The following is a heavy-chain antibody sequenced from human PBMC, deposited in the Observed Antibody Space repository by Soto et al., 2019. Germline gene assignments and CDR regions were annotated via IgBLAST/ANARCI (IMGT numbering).Heavy chain of an antibody. CDR1: GGSISSYY. J-gene: IGHJ4*02. Sequence: TSETLSLTCTVTGGSISSYYWSWIRQPPGKGLEWIGYIYYSGSTNYNPSLKSRVTISVDTSKNQFSLKLSSVTAADTAVYYCAGARLWGGGGRYYFDYWGQGTLVTVSS. CDR3: AGARLWGGGGRYYFDY. V-gene: IGHV4-59*01. CDR2: IYYSGST. D-gene: IGHD3-16*01.